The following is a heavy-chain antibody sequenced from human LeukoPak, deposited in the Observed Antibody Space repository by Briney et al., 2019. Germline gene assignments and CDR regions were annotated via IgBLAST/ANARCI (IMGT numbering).Heavy chain of an antibody. Sequence: GASVKLSCKASGYAFTSYGISWVRQAHAQGLGRMGWISVYHGHTTYAQQFQGRGTMTTDKSTSNAYTDLRSLRSAATAAYYCARSLPKTGELPGNWFDPWGQGTLVTVSS. D-gene: IGHD1-26*01. CDR3: ARSLPKTGELPGNWFDP. V-gene: IGHV1-18*01. CDR1: GYAFTSYG. CDR2: ISVYHGHT. J-gene: IGHJ5*02.